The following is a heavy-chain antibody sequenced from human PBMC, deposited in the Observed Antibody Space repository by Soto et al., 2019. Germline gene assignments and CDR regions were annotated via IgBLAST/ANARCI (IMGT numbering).Heavy chain of an antibody. CDR1: GYTFTSYD. J-gene: IGHJ4*02. V-gene: IGHV1-8*01. CDR2: MNPNSANT. CDR3: ARERVGSSHN. Sequence: ASVKVSCKASGYTFTSYDINWVRQATGQGLEWMGWMNPNSANTAYAQKFQGRVTMTRNTSISTAYMELSSLRSEDTDVYYCARERVGSSHNWGQGTLVTVSS. D-gene: IGHD6-13*01.